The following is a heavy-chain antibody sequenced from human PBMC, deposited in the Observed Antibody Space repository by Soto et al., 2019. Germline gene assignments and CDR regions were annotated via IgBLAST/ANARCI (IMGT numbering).Heavy chain of an antibody. CDR2: ISAYNGNT. CDR3: ARFFQEDIVVVSAFGMDV. CDR1: GYTFTSYG. Sequence: ASVKVSCKASGYTFTSYGISWVRQAPGQGLEWMGWISAYNGNTNYAQKLQGRVTMTTDTSTSTAYMELRSLRSDDTAVYYCARFFQEDIVVVSAFGMDVWGQGTKVTVSS. V-gene: IGHV1-18*01. J-gene: IGHJ6*02. D-gene: IGHD2-2*01.